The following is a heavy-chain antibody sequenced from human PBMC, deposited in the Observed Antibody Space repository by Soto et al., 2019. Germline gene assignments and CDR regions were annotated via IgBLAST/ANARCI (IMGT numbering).Heavy chain of an antibody. Sequence: ASVKVSCKASGYTFTSYYMHWVRQAPGQGLEWMGIINPSIGTTTYAQKFQGRVTMTSDTSTSSVYMELSSLTSEDTAIYYCARDDSGYSGSHYIDYFNFWGQGTLVTVSS. CDR2: INPSIGTT. J-gene: IGHJ4*02. CDR3: ARDDSGYSGSHYIDYFNF. D-gene: IGHD1-26*01. CDR1: GYTFTSYY. V-gene: IGHV1-46*01.